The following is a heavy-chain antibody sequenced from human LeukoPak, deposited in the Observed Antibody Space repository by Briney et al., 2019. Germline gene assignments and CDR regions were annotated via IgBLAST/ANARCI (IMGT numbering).Heavy chain of an antibody. CDR3: ASGGSGWYGLC. CDR2: IIPIFGTA. CDR1: GGTFSSYA. Sequence: SVKVSCKASGGTFSSYAISWVRQAPGQGLEWMGGIIPIFGTANYAQRFQGRVTITADESTSTAYMELSSLRSEDTAVYYCASGGSGWYGLCWGQGTLVTVSS. D-gene: IGHD6-19*01. V-gene: IGHV1-69*13. J-gene: IGHJ4*02.